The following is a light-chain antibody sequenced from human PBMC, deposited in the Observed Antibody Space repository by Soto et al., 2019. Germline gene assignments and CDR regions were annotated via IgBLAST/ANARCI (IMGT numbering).Light chain of an antibody. CDR2: AAS. CDR1: QSISSY. CDR3: QQSYSTPQT. Sequence: DIQMTQSPSSLSASVGDRVTITCRASQSISSYLNWYQQKQGKAPKLLIYAASSLQSGVPSRFSGSGSGTDFTLTISSLQPEDFATYYCQQSYSTPQTFGQGTKVESK. J-gene: IGKJ1*01. V-gene: IGKV1-39*01.